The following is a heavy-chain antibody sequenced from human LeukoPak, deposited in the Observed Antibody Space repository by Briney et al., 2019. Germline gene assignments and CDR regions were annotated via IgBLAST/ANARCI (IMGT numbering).Heavy chain of an antibody. CDR1: GASISSYY. Sequence: PSETLSLTCSFSGASISSYYWTWIRQPPGKGLEWIGYISNSGSTNHNPSLKSRVTISADTSKNQFSLKLNSVTAADTAVYYCARGGNQQWLVDYWGQGALVTVSS. CDR3: ARGGNQQWLVDY. V-gene: IGHV4-59*01. D-gene: IGHD6-19*01. J-gene: IGHJ4*02. CDR2: ISNSGST.